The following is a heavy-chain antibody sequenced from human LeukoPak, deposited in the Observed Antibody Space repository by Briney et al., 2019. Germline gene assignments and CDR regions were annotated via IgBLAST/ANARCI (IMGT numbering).Heavy chain of an antibody. CDR3: ARDSSSWYFIVHYYYYMDV. CDR1: GYTFTSYG. D-gene: IGHD6-13*01. Sequence: GASVKVSCKASGYTFTSYGISWVRQAPGQGLEWMGWISAYNGNTNYAQKLQGRVTMTTDTSTSTAYMELRSLRSDDTAVYYCARDSSSWYFIVHYYYYMDVWGKGTTVTVSS. V-gene: IGHV1-18*01. CDR2: ISAYNGNT. J-gene: IGHJ6*03.